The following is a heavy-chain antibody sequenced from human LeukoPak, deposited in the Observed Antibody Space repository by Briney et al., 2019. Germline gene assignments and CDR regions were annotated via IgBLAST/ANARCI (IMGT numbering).Heavy chain of an antibody. CDR2: IYYSGST. Sequence: SETLSLTCSVSCGSTSSSGYYWGWIRQPPGKRLEWIGSIYYSGSTFYNPSLKSRVTISVDTSKNQFSLKLSFVTAADTAVYYCATSASGHNYAHGAWGQGTLVTVSS. D-gene: IGHD5-18*01. J-gene: IGHJ5*02. CDR3: ATSASGHNYAHGA. CDR1: CGSTSSSGYY. V-gene: IGHV4-39*01.